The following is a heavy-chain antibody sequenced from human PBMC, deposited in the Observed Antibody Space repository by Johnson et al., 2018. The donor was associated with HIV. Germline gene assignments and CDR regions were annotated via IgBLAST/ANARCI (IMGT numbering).Heavy chain of an antibody. CDR1: GFTFSGYA. V-gene: IGHV3-30-3*01. Sequence: QVQLVESGGGVVQPGRSLRLSCAASGFTFSGYAMHWVRQAPGMGLGWVALISYDGSDKYYADSVKGRFTISRDNAKNSLYLQMNSLRAEDTAVYYCARDFGYSSGWYRDDALDIWGQGTMVTVSS. CDR3: ARDFGYSSGWYRDDALDI. CDR2: ISYDGSDK. J-gene: IGHJ3*02. D-gene: IGHD6-19*01.